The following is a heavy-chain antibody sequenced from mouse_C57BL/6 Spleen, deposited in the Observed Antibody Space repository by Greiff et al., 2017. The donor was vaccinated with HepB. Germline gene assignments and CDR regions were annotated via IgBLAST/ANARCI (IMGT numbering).Heavy chain of an antibody. CDR2: INPNYGTT. CDR1: GYSFTDYN. CDR3: ASPHYYGSSYYAMDY. V-gene: IGHV1-39*01. Sequence: VQLQQSGPELVKPGASVKISCKASGYSFTDYNMNWVKQSNGKSLEWIGVINPNYGTTSYNQKFKGKATLTVDQSSSTAYMQLNSLTSEDSAVYYCASPHYYGSSYYAMDYWGQGTSVTVSS. J-gene: IGHJ4*01. D-gene: IGHD1-1*01.